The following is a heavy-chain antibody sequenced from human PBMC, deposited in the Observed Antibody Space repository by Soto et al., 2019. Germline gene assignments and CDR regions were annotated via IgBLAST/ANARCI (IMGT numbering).Heavy chain of an antibody. D-gene: IGHD3-3*01. CDR2: IIPIFGTA. J-gene: IGHJ6*02. CDR3: ARDEYYDFWRGYYGMDV. CDR1: GGTFSSYA. V-gene: IGHV1-69*06. Sequence: SVKVSCKASGGTFSSYAISWVRQAPGQGLEWMRGIIPIFGTANYAQKFQGRVTITADKSTSTAYMELSSLRSEDTAVYYCARDEYYDFWRGYYGMDVWGQGTTVTVSS.